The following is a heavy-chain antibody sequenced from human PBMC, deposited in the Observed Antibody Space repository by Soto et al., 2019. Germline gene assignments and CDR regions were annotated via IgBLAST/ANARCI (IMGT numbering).Heavy chain of an antibody. CDR2: ITGSSSHV. J-gene: IGHJ4*02. Sequence: GGSLRLSCAASGFTFSSYSMNWVRQAPGKGLEWVSSITGSSSHVYYADAVKGRFTISRDNAKNSLYLQMNSLRVEDTAVYYCAREVDSSGFSFDYWGQGTLVTVSS. D-gene: IGHD3-22*01. CDR3: AREVDSSGFSFDY. CDR1: GFTFSSYS. V-gene: IGHV3-21*01.